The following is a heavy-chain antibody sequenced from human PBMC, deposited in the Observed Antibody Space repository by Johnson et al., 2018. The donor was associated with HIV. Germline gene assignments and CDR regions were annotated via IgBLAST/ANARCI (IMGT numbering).Heavy chain of an antibody. CDR1: GFTFSSYA. J-gene: IGHJ3*02. V-gene: IGHV3-30*04. Sequence: QMQLVESGGGVVQPGRSLRLSCAASGFTFSSYAMHWVRQAPGKGLEWVAVISYDGSNKYYADSVKGRFTISIDNSKNTLYLQMNSLRAEDTAVYYCARGGYYDSKPYDAFDIWGQGTMVTVSS. CDR3: ARGGYYDSKPYDAFDI. CDR2: ISYDGSNK. D-gene: IGHD3-22*01.